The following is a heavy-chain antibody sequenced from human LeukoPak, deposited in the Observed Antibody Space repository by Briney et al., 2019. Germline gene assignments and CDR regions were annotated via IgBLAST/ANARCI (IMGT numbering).Heavy chain of an antibody. CDR2: IYPGDSDK. J-gene: IGHJ4*02. D-gene: IGHD1-14*01. V-gene: IGHV5-51*01. CDR1: GYAFSDSW. CDR3: VGQSGRYNPFDY. Sequence: HGESLEISCKASGYAFSDSWIAWVRQMPGKGLEWMGIIYPGDSDKKYSPSFQGQVTMSADKSISTAYLQWSSLKASDTAMYYCVGQSGRYNPFDYWGQGTLVTVSS.